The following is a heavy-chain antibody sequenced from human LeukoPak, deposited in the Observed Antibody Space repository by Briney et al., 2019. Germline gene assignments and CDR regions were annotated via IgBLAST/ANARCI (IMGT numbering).Heavy chain of an antibody. CDR3: AVQLTTAGNDAFDI. CDR2: TRNKANSYTT. D-gene: IGHD4-17*01. V-gene: IGHV3-72*01. CDR1: GCIFPNAF. J-gene: IGHJ3*02. Sequence: GDLRPSCAASGCIFPNAFLNWVRQAPGKGLEWVGRTRNKANSYTTEYAASAKGRFTISRDDSKSSLYLQMNSLKTEDTAVYYCAVQLTTAGNDAFDIWGQGTMVTVSS.